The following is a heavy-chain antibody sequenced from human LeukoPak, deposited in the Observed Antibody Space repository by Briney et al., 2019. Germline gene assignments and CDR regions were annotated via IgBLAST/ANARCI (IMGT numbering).Heavy chain of an antibody. V-gene: IGHV4-59*11. Sequence: PSETLSLTCTVSGGSISSHYWSWIRQPPGKGLEWIGYIYYSGSTNYNPSLKSRVTISVDTSKNQFSLKLSSVTAADTAMYYCARGSFDYGDYQIFDYWGQGTLVTVSS. D-gene: IGHD4-17*01. CDR2: IYYSGST. CDR3: ARGSFDYGDYQIFDY. J-gene: IGHJ4*02. CDR1: GGSISSHY.